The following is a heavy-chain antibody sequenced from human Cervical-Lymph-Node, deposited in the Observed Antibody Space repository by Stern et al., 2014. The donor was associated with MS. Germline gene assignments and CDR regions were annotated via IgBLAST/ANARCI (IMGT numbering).Heavy chain of an antibody. CDR1: GFTFDDRA. CDR2: ISWNSNNI. CDR3: AKDISERHYYFDS. J-gene: IGHJ4*02. Sequence: VQLVESGGGSVKPGRSLRLSCAASGFTFDDRAMHWVRQAPGKGLEWVSGISWNSNNIGYADSVRGLFTISRDNAKNSLYLQMNGLRPEDTALYYCAKDISERHYYFDSWGEGTLVTVSS. D-gene: IGHD3-16*02. V-gene: IGHV3-9*01.